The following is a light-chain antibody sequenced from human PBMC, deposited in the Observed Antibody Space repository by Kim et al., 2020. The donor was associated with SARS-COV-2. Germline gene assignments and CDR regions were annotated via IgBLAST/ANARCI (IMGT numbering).Light chain of an antibody. CDR3: NSRDSNDNVV. V-gene: IGLV3-19*01. CDR2: GKN. Sequence: SSELTQDPAVSVALGQTVRITCHGDSLRTYYASWFQQKPGQAPKLVIYGKNKRPSGIPDRFSGSSSGNTASLTITGTQAGDEADYYCNSRDSNDNVVFGG. CDR1: SLRTYY. J-gene: IGLJ2*01.